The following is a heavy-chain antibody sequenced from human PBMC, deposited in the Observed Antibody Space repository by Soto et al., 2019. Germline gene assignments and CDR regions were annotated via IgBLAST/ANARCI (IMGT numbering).Heavy chain of an antibody. J-gene: IGHJ6*02. CDR1: GYSFTSYW. D-gene: IGHD3-10*01. CDR3: ASRGVRSSYSYYGMDV. Sequence: GESLKISCKGSGYSFTSYWISWVRQMPGKGLEWMGRIDPSDSYTNYSPSFQGHVTISADKSISTAYLQWSSLKASDTAMYYCASRGVRSSYSYYGMDVWGQGTTVTVSS. CDR2: IDPSDSYT. V-gene: IGHV5-10-1*01.